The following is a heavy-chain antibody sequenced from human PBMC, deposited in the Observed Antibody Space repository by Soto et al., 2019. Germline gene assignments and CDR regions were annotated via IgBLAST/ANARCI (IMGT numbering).Heavy chain of an antibody. Sequence: VQLVESGGGVVQPGRSLRLSCAASGFTFSSYGMHWVRQAPGKGLEWVAVIWYDGSNKYYADSVKGRFTISRDNSKNTLYLQMNSLRAEDTAVYYCARDLRQYYYGSGSYYGGQGTLVTVSS. CDR3: ARDLRQYYYGSGSYY. CDR1: GFTFSSYG. V-gene: IGHV3-33*01. J-gene: IGHJ4*02. CDR2: IWYDGSNK. D-gene: IGHD3-10*01.